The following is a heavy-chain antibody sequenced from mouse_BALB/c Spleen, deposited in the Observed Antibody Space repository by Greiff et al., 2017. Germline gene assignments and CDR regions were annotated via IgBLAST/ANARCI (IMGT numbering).Heavy chain of an antibody. J-gene: IGHJ3*01. CDR1: GYTFTSYW. CDR3: ASNWDRFAY. D-gene: IGHD4-1*01. Sequence: VQLQESGAELAKPGASVKMSCKASGYTFTSYWMHWVKQRPGQGLEWIGYINPSTGYTEYNQKFKDKATLTADKSSSTAYMQLSSLTSEDSAVYYCASNWDRFAYWGQGTLVTVSA. CDR2: INPSTGYT. V-gene: IGHV1-7*01.